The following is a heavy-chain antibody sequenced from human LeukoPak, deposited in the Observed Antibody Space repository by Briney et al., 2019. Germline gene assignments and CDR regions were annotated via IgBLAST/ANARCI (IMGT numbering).Heavy chain of an antibody. D-gene: IGHD2-15*01. J-gene: IGHJ4*02. CDR3: ATCRGVVADYFDY. Sequence: GGSLRLSCAASGFTFSNYAMAWVRQAPGKGLECVSAISGSGGSTYYADSVKGRFTISRDNSKNTLYLQMNNLRAEDTAIYYCATCRGVVADYFDYWGQGTLVTVSS. V-gene: IGHV3-23*01. CDR1: GFTFSNYA. CDR2: ISGSGGST.